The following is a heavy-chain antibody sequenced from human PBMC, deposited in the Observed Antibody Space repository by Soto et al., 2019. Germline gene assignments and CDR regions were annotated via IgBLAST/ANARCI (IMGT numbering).Heavy chain of an antibody. CDR3: AREVTGTFGGMDV. D-gene: IGHD1-20*01. V-gene: IGHV1-69*13. CDR1: GGTFSSYA. Sequence: SLKVSCKSSGGTFSSYAISWVRQAPGQGLEWMGGIIPIFGTANYAQKFQGRVTITADESTSTAYMELSSLRSEDTAVYYCAREVTGTFGGMDVWGQGTTVTVSS. J-gene: IGHJ6*02. CDR2: IIPIFGTA.